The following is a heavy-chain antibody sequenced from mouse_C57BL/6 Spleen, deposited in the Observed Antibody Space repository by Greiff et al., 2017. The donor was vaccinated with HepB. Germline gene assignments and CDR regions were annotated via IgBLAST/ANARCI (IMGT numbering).Heavy chain of an antibody. J-gene: IGHJ3*01. Sequence: EVQLQQSGPELVKPGASVKISCKASGYSFTGYYMNWVKQSPEKSLEWIGEINPRTGGTTYNQKFKAKATLTVDKSSSTAYMQLKSLTSGNSAVYYCARSYDYDRGGGFAYWGQGTLVTVSA. CDR2: INPRTGGT. D-gene: IGHD2-4*01. CDR1: GYSFTGYY. CDR3: ARSYDYDRGGGFAY. V-gene: IGHV1-42*01.